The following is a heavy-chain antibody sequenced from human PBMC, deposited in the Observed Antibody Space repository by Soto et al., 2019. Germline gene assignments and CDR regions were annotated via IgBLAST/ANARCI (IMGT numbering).Heavy chain of an antibody. Sequence: QVQLVESGGGVVQPGRSLRLSCAGSGFTFSNYGLHWVRQAPGKGLEWVAVISYDGSHKYYADSVKGRFTISRDNSTNILHLQMDSLRPAPTAVYYCAKDGAPPYCGRSSCHPAGAYWAQGTLVTVSS. J-gene: IGHJ4*02. CDR2: ISYDGSHK. V-gene: IGHV3-30*18. CDR1: GFTFSNYG. CDR3: AKDGAPPYCGRSSCHPAGAY. D-gene: IGHD2-15*01.